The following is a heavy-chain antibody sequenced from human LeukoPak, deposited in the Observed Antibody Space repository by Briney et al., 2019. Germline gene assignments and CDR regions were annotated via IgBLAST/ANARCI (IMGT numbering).Heavy chain of an antibody. Sequence: GASVKVSSKASGYAFTVYYMHWVRQAPGHGLEWMGWINPNSGGTNYAQKFKGRVTMTSATSISTAYMELSRLRSDDTAVYYCARVPKATPGHFDYWGQGTLVTVSS. V-gene: IGHV1-2*02. CDR2: INPNSGGT. CDR1: GYAFTVYY. J-gene: IGHJ4*02. CDR3: ARVPKATPGHFDY.